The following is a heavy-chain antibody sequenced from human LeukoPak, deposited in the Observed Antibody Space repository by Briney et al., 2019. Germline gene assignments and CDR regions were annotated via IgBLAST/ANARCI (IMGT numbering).Heavy chain of an antibody. Sequence: PSETLSLTCAVYGGSFSGYYWSWIRQPPGKGLEWIGEINHSGNPNYNPSLKSRVTISVDTSKNQFSLKLSSVTAADTAVHYCASTIFGVVIITPDGAFDIWGQGTMVTVSS. CDR1: GGSFSGYY. CDR3: ASTIFGVVIITPDGAFDI. J-gene: IGHJ3*02. V-gene: IGHV4-34*01. CDR2: INHSGNP. D-gene: IGHD3-3*01.